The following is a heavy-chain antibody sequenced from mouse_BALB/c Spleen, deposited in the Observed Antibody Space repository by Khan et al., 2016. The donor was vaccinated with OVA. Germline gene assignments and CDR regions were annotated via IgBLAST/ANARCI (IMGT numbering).Heavy chain of an antibody. J-gene: IGHJ4*01. CDR1: GYSITSDYA. Sequence: EVKLEESGPGLVKPSQSLSLTCTVTGYSITSDYAWNWIRQFPGNKLEWMDYISSSGSTNYNPALKSRISITRDTSKNQFFLQLNSVTTEDTATYYCARDGSRYNYAMDYWGQGTSVTVSS. CDR2: ISSSGST. CDR3: ARDGSRYNYAMDY. D-gene: IGHD2-3*01. V-gene: IGHV3-2*02.